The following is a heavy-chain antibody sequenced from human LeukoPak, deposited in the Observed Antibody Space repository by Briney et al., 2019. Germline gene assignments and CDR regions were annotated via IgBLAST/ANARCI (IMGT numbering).Heavy chain of an antibody. CDR3: ARIALEYCIGGSCYSGAFDI. D-gene: IGHD2-15*01. V-gene: IGHV4-31*03. Sequence: SETLSLTCTVSGGSISSGGYYWSWIRQHPGKGLEWIGYIYYSGSTYYNPSLKSRVTISVDTSKNQFSLKLSSVTAADTAVYYCARIALEYCIGGSCYSGAFDIWGQGTMVTVSS. CDR2: IYYSGST. J-gene: IGHJ3*02. CDR1: GGSISSGGYY.